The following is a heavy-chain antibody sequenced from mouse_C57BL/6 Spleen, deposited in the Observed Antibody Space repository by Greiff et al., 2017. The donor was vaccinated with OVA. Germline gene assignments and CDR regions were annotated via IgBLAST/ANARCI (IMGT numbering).Heavy chain of an antibody. CDR1: GYTFTSYW. CDR3: LYGSSDWYFDV. V-gene: IGHV1-69*01. J-gene: IGHJ1*03. CDR2: IDPSDSYT. D-gene: IGHD1-1*01. Sequence: QVQLQQPGAELVMPGASVKLSCKASGYTFTSYWMHWVKQRPGQGLEWIGEIDPSDSYTNYNQKFKGKSTLTVDKSSSTAYMQLSSLTSEDSAVDYCLYGSSDWYFDVWGTGTTVTVSS.